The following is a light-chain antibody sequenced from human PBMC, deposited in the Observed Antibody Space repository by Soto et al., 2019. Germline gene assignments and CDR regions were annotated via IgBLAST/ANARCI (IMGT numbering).Light chain of an antibody. V-gene: IGLV2-23*02. Sequence: QSALTQPASVSGSPGQSITISCTGTSSDVGSYNLVSWYQQHPGKAPKGMIYEVSKRPSGVSNRFSGSKFGNTASLTISGLQADDEAGYYCCSYAGSSTYVFGTGTKVTVL. J-gene: IGLJ1*01. CDR3: CSYAGSSTYV. CDR2: EVS. CDR1: SSDVGSYNL.